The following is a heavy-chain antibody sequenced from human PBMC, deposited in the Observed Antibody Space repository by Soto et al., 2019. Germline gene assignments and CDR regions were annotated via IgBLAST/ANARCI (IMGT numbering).Heavy chain of an antibody. J-gene: IGHJ6*02. D-gene: IGHD6-19*01. CDR3: AADPYSSAMGMDV. Sequence: SVKVSCKASGDTFSTYTITWMRQAPGQGLERMGGIIPRSATSKYAQKFQGRVTITADESTSTVYMELSTLRPEDTAVYYCAADPYSSAMGMDVWGQGTTVTVSS. V-gene: IGHV1-69*13. CDR2: IIPRSATS. CDR1: GDTFSTYT.